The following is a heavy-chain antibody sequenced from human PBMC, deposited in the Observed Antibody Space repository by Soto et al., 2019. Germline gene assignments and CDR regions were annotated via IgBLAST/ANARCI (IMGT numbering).Heavy chain of an antibody. CDR1: GFTFRTYT. Sequence: GGSLRLSCISSGFTFRTYTMNWIRQAPGKGLEWVSGIRGFSPYTFYAESVKGRFTISRDNAKNSLYLQMNSLRAEDTAVYYCARDRGYDAHDYYYNAMDVWGQGTTVTVSS. CDR3: ARDRGYDAHDYYYNAMDV. J-gene: IGHJ6*02. D-gene: IGHD2-15*01. V-gene: IGHV3-21*01. CDR2: IRGFSPYT.